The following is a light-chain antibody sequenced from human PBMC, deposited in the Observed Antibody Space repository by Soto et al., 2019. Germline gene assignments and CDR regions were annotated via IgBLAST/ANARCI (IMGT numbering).Light chain of an antibody. V-gene: IGKV1-39*01. CDR1: QTISRY. J-gene: IGKJ4*02. CDR3: QQSYSTPRT. CDR2: AAS. Sequence: DIQMTQSPSSLSASVGDRITITCRASQTISRYLNWYQQQPGKAPKLLIYAASSLQSGVPSRFSGSGSGTDFTLTISSLQPEDFSTYYCQQSYSTPRTF.